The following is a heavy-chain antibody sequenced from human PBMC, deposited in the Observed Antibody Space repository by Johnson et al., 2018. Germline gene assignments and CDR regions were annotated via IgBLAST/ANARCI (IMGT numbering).Heavy chain of an antibody. Sequence: QLVETGPEVKKPGSSVKVSCKASGFTFTSSAVQWVRQARGQRLEWIGWIVVGSGNTKYAQKFQERLTITRERSTSTAYMELSSLRSEDAAVYYCATLMVRGGISNPMDVWGQGTTVTVSS. CDR3: ATLMVRGGISNPMDV. V-gene: IGHV1-58*01. CDR1: GFTFTSSA. D-gene: IGHD3-10*01. J-gene: IGHJ6*02. CDR2: IVVGSGNT.